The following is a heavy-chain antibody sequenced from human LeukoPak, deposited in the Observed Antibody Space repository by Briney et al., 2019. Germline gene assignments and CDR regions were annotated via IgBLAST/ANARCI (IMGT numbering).Heavy chain of an antibody. CDR2: INDGGDT. V-gene: IGHV4-34*01. D-gene: IGHD5-24*01. J-gene: IGHJ6*03. Sequence: SETLSLTCGVYGGSFSGYDWSWVRQPPGKGLEWIGDINDGGDTNYNPSLKSRVTMSVDTSKNHFSPEVRTMTAADTAVYYCARGLGWKVATMGLFFMDVWGEGTTVTVSS. CDR3: ARGLGWKVATMGLFFMDV. CDR1: GGSFSGYD.